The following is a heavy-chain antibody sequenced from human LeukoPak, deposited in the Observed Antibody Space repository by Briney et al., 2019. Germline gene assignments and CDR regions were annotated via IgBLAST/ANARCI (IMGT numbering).Heavy chain of an antibody. Sequence: PGGSLRLSCAASGFTFSSYAMSWVRQAPGKGLEWVSAITTTRSTYYADSVKGRFTISRDKSKNTLYLQMNSLRAEDTAVYYCAARLRGGFIPWGQGTLVTVSS. J-gene: IGHJ5*02. CDR1: GFTFSSYA. CDR2: ITTTRST. CDR3: AARLRGGFIP. V-gene: IGHV3-23*01. D-gene: IGHD4-17*01.